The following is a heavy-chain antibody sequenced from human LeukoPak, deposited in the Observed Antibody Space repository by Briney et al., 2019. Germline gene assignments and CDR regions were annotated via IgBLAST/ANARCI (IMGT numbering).Heavy chain of an antibody. J-gene: IGHJ3*02. D-gene: IGHD6-19*01. Sequence: PGGSLRLSCVASGFTFRSHAMSWVRQAPGKGLEWVSSITDSGGSTYYADSVKGRFTISRDNSKNTLYLQMNSLRAEDTAVYYCANRGSGWGAFDIWGLGTMVTVSS. CDR2: ITDSGGST. V-gene: IGHV3-23*01. CDR3: ANRGSGWGAFDI. CDR1: GFTFRSHA.